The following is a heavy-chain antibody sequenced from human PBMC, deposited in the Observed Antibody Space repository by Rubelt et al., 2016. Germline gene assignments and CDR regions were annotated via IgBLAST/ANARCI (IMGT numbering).Heavy chain of an antibody. Sequence: AMNWVRQAPGQGLEWMGWINTNTGNPTYAQGFTGRFVFSLDTSVSTAYLQISSLKAEDPAVYYCARDLVVVPAARTVKSYNWFDPWGQGTLVTVSS. CDR1: A. V-gene: IGHV7-4-1*02. CDR3: ARDLVVVPAARTVKSYNWFDP. J-gene: IGHJ5*02. CDR2: INTNTGNP. D-gene: IGHD2-2*01.